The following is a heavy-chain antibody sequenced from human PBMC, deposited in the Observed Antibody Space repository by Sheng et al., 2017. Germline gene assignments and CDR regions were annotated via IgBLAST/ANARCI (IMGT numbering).Heavy chain of an antibody. Sequence: QVQLVQSGAEVKKPGASVKVSCKASDYTFTSYGISWVRQAPGQGLEWMGWISAYNGNTNYAQKLQGRVTMTTDTSTSTAYMELRSLRSDDTAVYYCARDLVVVPAAPGNWFDPWGQGTLVTVSS. CDR2: ISAYNGNT. J-gene: IGHJ5*02. V-gene: IGHV1-18*01. CDR1: DYTFTSYG. D-gene: IGHD2-2*01. CDR3: ARDLVVVPAAPGNWFDP.